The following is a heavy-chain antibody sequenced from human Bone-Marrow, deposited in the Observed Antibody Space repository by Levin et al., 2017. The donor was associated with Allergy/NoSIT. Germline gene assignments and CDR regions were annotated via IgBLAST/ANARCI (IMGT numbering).Heavy chain of an antibody. D-gene: IGHD6-13*01. J-gene: IGHJ4*02. CDR3: ARGQGRAAASMYYFDY. CDR1: GFAVSSNY. Sequence: PGGSLRLSCAASGFAVSSNYMSWVRQAPGKGLEWVSVLYSDGHTFYPDSVKGRFTISRDNSKNTLYLQMNSLRAEDTAVYFCARGQGRAAASMYYFDYWGQGTLVTVSS. V-gene: IGHV3-66*02. CDR2: LYSDGHT.